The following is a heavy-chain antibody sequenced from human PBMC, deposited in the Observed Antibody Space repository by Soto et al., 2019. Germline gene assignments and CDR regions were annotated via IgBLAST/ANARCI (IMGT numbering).Heavy chain of an antibody. CDR3: ARGPHIAVAGNGFDY. Sequence: ASVKVSCKASGYTFTSYGISWVRQAPGQGLEWMGWISAYNGNTNYAQKLQGRVTMTTDTSTSTAYMELRSLRSDDTAVYYCARGPHIAVAGNGFDYWGQGTLVTVYS. D-gene: IGHD6-19*01. J-gene: IGHJ4*02. CDR2: ISAYNGNT. CDR1: GYTFTSYG. V-gene: IGHV1-18*04.